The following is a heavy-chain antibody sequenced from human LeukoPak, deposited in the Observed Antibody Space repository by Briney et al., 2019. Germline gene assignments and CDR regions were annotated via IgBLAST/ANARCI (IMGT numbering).Heavy chain of an antibody. CDR2: IYSGGST. Sequence: GGSLRLSCAASGFTVSSNYTSWVRQAPGKGLEWVSVIYSGGSTYYADSVKGRFTISRDNSKNTLYLQMNSLRAEDTAVYYCARAQDYGGELDYWGQGTLVTVSS. J-gene: IGHJ4*02. CDR1: GFTVSSNY. D-gene: IGHD4-23*01. V-gene: IGHV3-53*01. CDR3: ARAQDYGGELDY.